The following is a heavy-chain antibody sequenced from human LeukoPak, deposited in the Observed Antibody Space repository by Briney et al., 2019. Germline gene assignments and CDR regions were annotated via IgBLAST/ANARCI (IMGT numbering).Heavy chain of an antibody. Sequence: ASVKVSCKASGGTFSSYAISWVRQAPGQGLEWMGGIIPIFGTANYAQKFQGRATITADESTSTAYMELSSLRSEDTAVYYCAREEPGIAAAGLYYWGQGTLVTVSS. V-gene: IGHV1-69*13. J-gene: IGHJ4*02. CDR3: AREEPGIAAAGLYY. CDR2: IIPIFGTA. D-gene: IGHD6-13*01. CDR1: GGTFSSYA.